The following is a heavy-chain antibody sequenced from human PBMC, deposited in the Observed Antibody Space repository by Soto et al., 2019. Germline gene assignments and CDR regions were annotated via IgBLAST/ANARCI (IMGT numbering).Heavy chain of an antibody. CDR3: ARGVVVPAPRAYYYYGMDV. CDR1: GGTFSSYA. V-gene: IGHV1-69*01. D-gene: IGHD2-2*01. CDR2: IIPIFGTA. J-gene: IGHJ6*02. Sequence: QVQLVQSGAEVKKPGSSVKVSCKASGGTFSSYAISWVRQAPGQGLGWMGGIIPIFGTANYAQKCQGRVTITTDESTSTAYMELSSLRSEDTAVYYCARGVVVPAPRAYYYYGMDVWGQGTTVTVSS.